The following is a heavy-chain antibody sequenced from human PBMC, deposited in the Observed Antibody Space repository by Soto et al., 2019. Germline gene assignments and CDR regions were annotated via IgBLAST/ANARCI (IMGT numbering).Heavy chain of an antibody. Sequence: QVQLVESGGGVVQPGRSLRLSCAASGFTFSSFAMHWVRQTPAKGLEWVAAISFDGDNKYSADSVTGRFTISRDNSKNTLYLHMSGLRVEDTALYYCARDFYHDSGGPNDHLDYWGQGTLVTVSS. V-gene: IGHV3-30-3*01. CDR1: GFTFSSFA. J-gene: IGHJ4*02. CDR2: ISFDGDNK. CDR3: ARDFYHDSGGPNDHLDY. D-gene: IGHD3-22*01.